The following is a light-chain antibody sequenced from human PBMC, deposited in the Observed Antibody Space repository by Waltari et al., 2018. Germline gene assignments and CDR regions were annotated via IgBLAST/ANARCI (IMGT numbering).Light chain of an antibody. CDR2: LGS. J-gene: IGKJ1*01. CDR1: QSLLHSNGKNY. Sequence: DIVMTQSPLSLPVTPGDPASISCRSSQSLLHSNGKNYLDWYLQKPGQSPQVLIYLGSNRASGVPDRFSGSGSGTDCTLEISRVEAEDVGVYYCMQALQTPRTFGQGTKVEIK. CDR3: MQALQTPRT. V-gene: IGKV2-28*01.